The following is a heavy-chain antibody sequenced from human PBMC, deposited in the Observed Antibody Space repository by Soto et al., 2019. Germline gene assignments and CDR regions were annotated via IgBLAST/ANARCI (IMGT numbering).Heavy chain of an antibody. CDR3: ARGNLGGFDL. Sequence: EVQLVESEGGLVQRGGSLRLSCAASGFTFNYYWMHWVRKAPGQGLMWVAHIQNDGSRTTYADSVKGRFTISRDNAKNTMYLQMNSLRAEDTAVYYCARGNLGGFDLWGQGTTVTVSS. V-gene: IGHV3-74*01. J-gene: IGHJ3*01. CDR1: GFTFNYYW. CDR2: IQNDGSRT. D-gene: IGHD4-4*01.